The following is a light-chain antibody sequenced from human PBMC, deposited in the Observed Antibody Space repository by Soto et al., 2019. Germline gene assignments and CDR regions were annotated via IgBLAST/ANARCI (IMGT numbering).Light chain of an antibody. V-gene: IGKV3-15*01. J-gene: IGKJ2*01. CDR3: QQYDIWPPYT. CDR2: DAS. Sequence: EVVMTKSPASLSASYVERVTVSCRASQNIRSSLAWYQQRPGQAPRLLIYDASTRATGIPPRFSGGGSGTEFTVTISSLQSEDLAIYYGQQYDIWPPYTVGQVTKVDIK. CDR1: QNIRSS.